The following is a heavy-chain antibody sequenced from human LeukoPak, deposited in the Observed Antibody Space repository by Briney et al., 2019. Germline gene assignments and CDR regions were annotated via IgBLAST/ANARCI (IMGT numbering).Heavy chain of an antibody. CDR2: ILGSGGST. V-gene: IGHV3-23*01. CDR1: GFTFSNYA. J-gene: IGHJ4*02. D-gene: IGHD3-9*01. CDR3: AKWGDNDVLTGYYVPDY. Sequence: PGASLRLSCAASGFTFSNYAMSWVRQAPGKRLEWVSAILGSGGSTYYADSVKGRFTVSRDNSKGTLYLQMNSLRAEDTALYYCAKWGDNDVLTGYYVPDYWGQGTLVTVSS.